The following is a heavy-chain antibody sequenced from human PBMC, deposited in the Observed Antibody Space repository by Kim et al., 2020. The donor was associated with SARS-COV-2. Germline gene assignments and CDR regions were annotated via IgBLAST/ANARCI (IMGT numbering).Heavy chain of an antibody. V-gene: IGHV3-33*05. CDR3: ARDHSPYNSGWYSGLVYYYYYGMDV. CDR1: GFSFSDYG. Sequence: GGSLRLSCAASGFSFSDYGMHWVRQAPGKGLEWVAVISYDGSNKFYADSVKGRFTGSRDNSKNTLSLQMNSLRAEDTDLYYCARDHSPYNSGWYSGLVYYYYYGMDVWGLGTTVIVSS. D-gene: IGHD6-19*01. J-gene: IGHJ6*02. CDR2: ISYDGSNK.